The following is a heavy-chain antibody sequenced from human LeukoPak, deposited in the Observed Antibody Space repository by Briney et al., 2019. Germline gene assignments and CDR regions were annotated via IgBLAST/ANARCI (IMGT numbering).Heavy chain of an antibody. V-gene: IGHV3-23*01. CDR3: AKNANDYGDYADAFDI. CDR2: ISGSGGRT. D-gene: IGHD4-17*01. J-gene: IGHJ3*02. Sequence: GGSLRLSCAASGFTFSNYAMSWVRQAPGKGLEWVSAISGSGGRTDYADSVRGRFTISRENSKNTLYLHMNSLRVEDTALYYCAKNANDYGDYADAFDIWGHGTMVTVSS. CDR1: GFTFSNYA.